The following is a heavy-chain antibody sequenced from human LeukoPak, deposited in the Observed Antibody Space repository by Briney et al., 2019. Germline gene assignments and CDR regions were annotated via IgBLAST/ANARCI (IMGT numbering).Heavy chain of an antibody. V-gene: IGHV1-18*01. D-gene: IGHD3-10*01. CDR3: ARGRPTPTGWFGELLPNFNDPYGMDV. CDR2: ISAYNGNT. Sequence: ASVKVSCKASGYTFTSYGISWVRQAPGQGLEWMGWISAYNGNTNYAQKLQGRVTMTTDTSTSTAYMELRSLRSDDTAVYYCARGRPTPTGWFGELLPNFNDPYGMDVWGQGTTVTVSS. J-gene: IGHJ6*02. CDR1: GYTFTSYG.